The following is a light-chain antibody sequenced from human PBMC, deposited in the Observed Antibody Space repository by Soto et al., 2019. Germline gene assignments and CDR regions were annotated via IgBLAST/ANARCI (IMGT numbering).Light chain of an antibody. V-gene: IGKV1-6*01. CDR1: QGVGHD. CDR2: AGS. J-gene: IGKJ4*01. Sequence: AIQLTQSPFSLSASVGDTVTITCRASQGVGHDLAWYRQRPGKAPQRFIYAGSQSHSGVSSRFSGSGSGTDCVLTIRDLQPDDVATSFFRQEYTSPLTFGGGTKLEI. CDR3: RQEYTSPLT.